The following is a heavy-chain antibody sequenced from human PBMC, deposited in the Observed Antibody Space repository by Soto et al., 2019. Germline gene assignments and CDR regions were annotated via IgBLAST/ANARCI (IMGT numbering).Heavy chain of an antibody. CDR2: ISAYNGNT. J-gene: IGHJ6*02. V-gene: IGHV1-18*01. CDR3: ARDHYLRITMFVVVIPIDYDDYYGMDV. CDR1: GYTFTSYG. Sequence: ASVKVSCKXSGYTFTSYGIRWVREAPGQGVEWMGWISAYNGNTNYAQKLQGRVTMTTDTSTSTAYMELRILRADDTAVYYCARDHYLRITMFVVVIPIDYDDYYGMDVWGQGTTVTVSS. D-gene: IGHD3-3*01.